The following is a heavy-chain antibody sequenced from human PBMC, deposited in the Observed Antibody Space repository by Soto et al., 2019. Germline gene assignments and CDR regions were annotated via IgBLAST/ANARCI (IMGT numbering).Heavy chain of an antibody. V-gene: IGHV2-26*01. Sequence: QVTLKESGPVLVKPTETLTLTCTVSGFSLSNARMGVSWIRQPPGKALEWLAHIFSNDEKSYSTSLKSSLTISKDTSKSQVVLTMTNMDPVDTATYYCARILSSSSDYWGQGTLVTVSS. CDR1: GFSLSNARMG. CDR3: ARILSSSSDY. D-gene: IGHD6-13*01. J-gene: IGHJ4*02. CDR2: IFSNDEK.